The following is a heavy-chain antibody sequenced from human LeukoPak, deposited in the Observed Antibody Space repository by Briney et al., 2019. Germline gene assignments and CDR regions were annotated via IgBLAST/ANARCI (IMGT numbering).Heavy chain of an antibody. CDR2: IYYSGNS. J-gene: IGHJ5*01. Sequence: KTSETLSLTCSISGDSITTNSYWWGWIRQPPGKGLEWIGSIYYSGNSYYNPSLKTRATISPDTSKNQYSLRLTSVTAADTAIYYCARRGIWDLQIGNWFDSWGQGILVIVSS. V-gene: IGHV4-39*01. CDR1: GDSITTNSYW. D-gene: IGHD3-16*01. CDR3: ARRGIWDLQIGNWFDS.